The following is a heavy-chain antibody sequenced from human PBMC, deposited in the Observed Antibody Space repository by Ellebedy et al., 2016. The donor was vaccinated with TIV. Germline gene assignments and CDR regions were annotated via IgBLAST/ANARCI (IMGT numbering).Heavy chain of an antibody. V-gene: IGHV1-3*04. Sequence: ASVKVSCXASGYTFTSYAVHWVRQAPGQGLEWMGWINTGKGNTKYSQKFQPRVTITMDTSASTAYMELNSLTSEDTAIYFCARGGHGPETYYTPYFDYWGQGTLVTVSS. CDR1: GYTFTSYA. CDR2: INTGKGNT. D-gene: IGHD3-10*01. J-gene: IGHJ4*02. CDR3: ARGGHGPETYYTPYFDY.